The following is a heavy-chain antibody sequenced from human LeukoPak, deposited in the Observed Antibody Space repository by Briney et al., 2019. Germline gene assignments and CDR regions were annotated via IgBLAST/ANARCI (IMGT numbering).Heavy chain of an antibody. J-gene: IGHJ4*02. CDR2: IYYSGST. Sequence: SETLSLTCTVSGGSISSSSYYWGWIRQPPGKGLEWIGSIYYSGSTYYNPSLKSRATISVDTSKNQFSLKLSSVTAADTAVYYCARLRYDILTGYYLDFDYWGQGTLVTVSS. CDR1: GGSISSSSYY. CDR3: ARLRYDILTGYYLDFDY. V-gene: IGHV4-39*01. D-gene: IGHD3-9*01.